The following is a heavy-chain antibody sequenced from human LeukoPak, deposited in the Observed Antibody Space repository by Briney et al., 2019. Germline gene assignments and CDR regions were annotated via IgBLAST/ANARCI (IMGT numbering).Heavy chain of an antibody. Sequence: PGGSLRLSCAASGFTFSSYWMSWVRQAPGKGLEWVANINQDGSHKYYVDSVKGRFTISRDNAKNSLYLQMNSLRAEDTAVYYCATFLMNIVVAGLDHWGQGSLVTVSS. CDR2: INQDGSHK. V-gene: IGHV3-7*01. J-gene: IGHJ4*02. CDR1: GFTFSSYW. D-gene: IGHD6-19*01. CDR3: ATFLMNIVVAGLDH.